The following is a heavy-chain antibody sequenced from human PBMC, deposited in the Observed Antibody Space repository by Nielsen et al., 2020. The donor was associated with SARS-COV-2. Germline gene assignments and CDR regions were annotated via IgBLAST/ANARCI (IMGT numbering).Heavy chain of an antibody. CDR2: INSDGSST. V-gene: IGHV3-74*01. J-gene: IGHJ6*02. CDR3: ARDPQNIGYGMDV. Sequence: GGSLRLSCAASGFTFSSYWMHWVRQAPGKGLVRVSRINSDGSSTSYADSVKGRFTISRDNAKNTLYLQMNSLRAEDTAVYYCARDPQNIGYGMDVWGQGTTVTVSS. CDR1: GFTFSSYW. D-gene: IGHD2/OR15-2a*01.